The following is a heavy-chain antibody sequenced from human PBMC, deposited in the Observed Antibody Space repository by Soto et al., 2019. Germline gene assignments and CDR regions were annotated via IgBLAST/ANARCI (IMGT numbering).Heavy chain of an antibody. D-gene: IGHD3-10*01. CDR2: ISGSGGST. Sequence: GGSLRLSCAASGFTFSSYAMSWVRQAPGKGLEWVSAISGSGGSTYYADSVKGRFTISRDNSKNTLYLQMNSLRAEDTAVYYCAKDEVYGSGSYYHYFHYWGQGTLVTVSS. J-gene: IGHJ4*02. CDR3: AKDEVYGSGSYYHYFHY. CDR1: GFTFSSYA. V-gene: IGHV3-23*01.